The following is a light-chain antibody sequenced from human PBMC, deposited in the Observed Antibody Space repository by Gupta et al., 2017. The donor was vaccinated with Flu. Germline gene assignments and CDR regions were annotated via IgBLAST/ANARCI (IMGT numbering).Light chain of an antibody. Sequence: SVLPQPPSVSVAPGKTASLTCGGNNIGRESVHWYQQKPGQAPVVVVDDDSARPSGIPERLSGSNSGNTATRTISRVEAGDEADYYCQVWHSSSEQGVFGGGTKLTVL. CDR2: DDS. CDR1: NIGRES. V-gene: IGLV3-21*03. CDR3: QVWHSSSEQGV. J-gene: IGLJ3*02.